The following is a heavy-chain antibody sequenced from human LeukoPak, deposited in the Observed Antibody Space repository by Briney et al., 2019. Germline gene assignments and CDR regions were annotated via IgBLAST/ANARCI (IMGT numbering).Heavy chain of an antibody. CDR1: RYSFTSYW. CDR3: ARHAPLVRGVIYYFDH. Sequence: GESLKISCKGSRYSFTSYWIGWVRQMPGKGLEWMGIIYPGDSDTRYSSSFQGQVTISADKSISTAYLQWSSLKATDTAMYYCARHAPLVRGVIYYFDHWGQGTLVTVSS. V-gene: IGHV5-51*01. D-gene: IGHD3-10*01. J-gene: IGHJ4*02. CDR2: IYPGDSDT.